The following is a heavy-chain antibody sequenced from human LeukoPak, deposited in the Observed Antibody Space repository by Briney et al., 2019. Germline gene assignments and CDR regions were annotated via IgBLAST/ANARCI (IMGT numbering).Heavy chain of an antibody. CDR2: ISAYNGNA. D-gene: IGHD3-9*01. CDR3: ARDFDWLFGSRFYYFDY. V-gene: IGHV1-18*01. CDR1: GYTFTSYG. J-gene: IGHJ4*02. Sequence: APVKVSCKASGYTFTSYGISWVRQAPGQGLDWMGWISAYNGNANYAQKLQGRVTMTTDTSTSTAYMELRSLRSDDTAVYYCARDFDWLFGSRFYYFDYWGQGTLVTVSS.